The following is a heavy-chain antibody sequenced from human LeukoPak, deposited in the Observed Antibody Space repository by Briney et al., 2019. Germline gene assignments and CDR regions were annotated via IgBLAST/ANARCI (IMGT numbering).Heavy chain of an antibody. CDR2: INHSGST. CDR3: ARDLFGSWNAFDI. V-gene: IGHV4-34*01. Sequence: PSETLSLTCAVYGGSFSGYYWSWIRQPPGKGLEWIGGINHSGSTNYNPSLRSRVTISVDTSKNQFSLKLSSVTAADTAVYYCARDLFGSWNAFDIWGQGTMVTVSS. CDR1: GGSFSGYY. D-gene: IGHD6-13*01. J-gene: IGHJ3*02.